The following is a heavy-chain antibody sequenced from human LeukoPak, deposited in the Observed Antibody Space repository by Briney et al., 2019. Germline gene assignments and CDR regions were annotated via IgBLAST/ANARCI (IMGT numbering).Heavy chain of an antibody. Sequence: ASVKVSCKASGYIFTNYYIHWVRQAPGQGLEWMGIINLSGGTTIYAQNFQGGVTMTRDMSTSTVYMELSSLRSEDTATFYCARSEIYGDYGGLDFWGQGTLVTVSS. CDR2: INLSGGTT. CDR3: ARSEIYGDYGGLDF. J-gene: IGHJ4*02. CDR1: GYIFTNYY. D-gene: IGHD4-17*01. V-gene: IGHV1-46*01.